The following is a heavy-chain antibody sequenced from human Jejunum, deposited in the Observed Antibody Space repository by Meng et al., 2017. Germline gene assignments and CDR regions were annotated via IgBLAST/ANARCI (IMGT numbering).Heavy chain of an antibody. V-gene: IGHV3-23*01. J-gene: IGHJ4*02. CDR2: ISGSGDST. CDR3: ATSGY. CDR1: GFTFSRFA. Sequence: EVQQLESGGEGVQQGGSLRLSCAASGFTFSRFAMSWVRQAPGKGLEWVSGISGSGDSTYYADSVRGRFTISRDNSKNTLSLQINSLRAEDTAIYFCATSGYWGQGTLVTVSS.